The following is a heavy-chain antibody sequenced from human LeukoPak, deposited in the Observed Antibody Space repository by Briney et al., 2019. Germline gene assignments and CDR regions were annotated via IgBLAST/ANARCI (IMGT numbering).Heavy chain of an antibody. D-gene: IGHD1-26*01. CDR3: ARGGVGATTYVWFDP. J-gene: IGHJ5*02. V-gene: IGHV1-46*01. Sequence: ASVKVSCKASGYTFTNYYIHWVRQAPGQGLECMGLINPSGGSTSYAQKFQGRVTMTRDMSTSTVYMELSSLRSEDTAAYYCARGGVGATTYVWFDPWGQGTLVTVSS. CDR2: INPSGGST. CDR1: GYTFTNYY.